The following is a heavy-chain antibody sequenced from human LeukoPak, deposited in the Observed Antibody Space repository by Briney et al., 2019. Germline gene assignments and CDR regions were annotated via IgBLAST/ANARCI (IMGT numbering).Heavy chain of an antibody. CDR3: TTDLWFSSWELRS. Sequence: TGGSLRLSCAASGFTFSNAWMGWVRQAPGKGLEWVGRIKSKTDGGTTDYAAPVKGGFTISRDDSKNTLYLQMNSLKTEDTAVYYCTTDLWFSSWELRSWGQGTLVTVSS. J-gene: IGHJ5*02. CDR2: IKSKTDGGTT. D-gene: IGHD1-26*01. CDR1: GFTFSNAW. V-gene: IGHV3-15*01.